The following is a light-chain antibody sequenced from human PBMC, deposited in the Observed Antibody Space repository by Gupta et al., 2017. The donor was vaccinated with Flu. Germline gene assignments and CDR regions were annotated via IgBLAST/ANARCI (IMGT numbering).Light chain of an antibody. CDR1: QDISNY. CDR3: HLYDTLVPTT. Sequence: DIQMTPSPSSLSPSVGDTFTITCQASQDISNYLNWYQQKPGKAPKLLIYDAVNWETAVRSRFSGSGFAKDFTFRISSRQQEDIATYYCHLYDTLVPTTFGQGTRVEIK. V-gene: IGKV1-33*01. CDR2: DAV. J-gene: IGKJ5*01.